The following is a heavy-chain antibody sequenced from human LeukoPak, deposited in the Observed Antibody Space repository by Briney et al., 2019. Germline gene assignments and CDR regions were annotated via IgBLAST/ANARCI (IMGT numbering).Heavy chain of an antibody. CDR2: NTPYNGGT. V-gene: IGHV1-2*02. CDR3: ARATGTFFDF. J-gene: IGHJ4*02. CDR1: GFTFTGYP. Sequence: AAVNLFCNASGFTFTGYPIHWVRHAPGQGLEGMGGNTPYNGGTNYSQEFQGRVTMTRDTSIRTAYMERSGLTSDGTAVYYCARATGTFFDFWGQGSLVTVSS. D-gene: IGHD1/OR15-1a*01.